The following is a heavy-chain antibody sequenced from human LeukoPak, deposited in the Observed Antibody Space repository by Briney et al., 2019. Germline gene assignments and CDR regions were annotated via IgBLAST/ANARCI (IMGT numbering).Heavy chain of an antibody. D-gene: IGHD6-6*01. CDR2: IRGSGETT. J-gene: IGHJ4*02. CDR1: GFIFSSYA. Sequence: PGGSLRLSCAASGFIFSSYAMSWVRQAPGKGLEWVSAIRGSGETTKYAESVRGRFTISRDNSKNTLYLQMNSLRAEDTAVYYCAKGDSSSPGADYWGQGTLVTVSS. CDR3: AKGDSSSPGADY. V-gene: IGHV3-23*01.